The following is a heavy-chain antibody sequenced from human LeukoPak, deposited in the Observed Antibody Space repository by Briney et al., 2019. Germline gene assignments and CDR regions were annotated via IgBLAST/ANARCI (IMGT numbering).Heavy chain of an antibody. J-gene: IGHJ3*02. CDR1: GGSISSYY. D-gene: IGHD1-1*01. V-gene: IGHV4-59*01. Sequence: PSETLSLTCTVSGGSISSYYWNWIRQPPGKGLEWIGYIYYSGSTNYNPSLKGRVTISVDTSKNQFSLKLSSVTAADTAVYYCARAHKLNAFDIWGQGTMVTVSS. CDR3: ARAHKLNAFDI. CDR2: IYYSGST.